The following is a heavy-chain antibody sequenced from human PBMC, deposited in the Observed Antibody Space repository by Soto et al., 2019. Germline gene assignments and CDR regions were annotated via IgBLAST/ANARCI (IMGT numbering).Heavy chain of an antibody. CDR1: GGSFSGYY. Sequence: QVQLQQWGAGLLKPSETLSLTCAVYGGSFSGYYWSWIRQPPGKGLAWIGEINHSGSTNYNPSLNSRVTISVDTSKNQFSLKLSSVTAADTAVYYCARGYGSGWLKTHYYYYGMDVWGQGTTVTVSS. V-gene: IGHV4-34*01. D-gene: IGHD6-19*01. CDR2: INHSGST. CDR3: ARGYGSGWLKTHYYYYGMDV. J-gene: IGHJ6*02.